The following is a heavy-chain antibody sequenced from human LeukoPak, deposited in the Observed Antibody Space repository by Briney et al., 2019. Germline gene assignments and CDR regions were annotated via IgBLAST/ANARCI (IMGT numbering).Heavy chain of an antibody. CDR2: IWYDGSNK. CDR3: ARDRDSYFDY. J-gene: IGHJ4*02. Sequence: PGRSLRLSCAASGFTFSNYGIHWVRQAPGKGLEWVAVIWYDGSNKYYADSVKGRFTISRDNSKNTLYLQMNSLRAEDTAVYYCARDRDSYFDYWGQGTLVTVSS. V-gene: IGHV3-33*01. CDR1: GFTFSNYG. D-gene: IGHD3-10*01.